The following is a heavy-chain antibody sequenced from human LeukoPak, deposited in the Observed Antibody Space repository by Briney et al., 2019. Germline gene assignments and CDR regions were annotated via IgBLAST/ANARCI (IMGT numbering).Heavy chain of an antibody. CDR1: GYSFTSYW. D-gene: IGHD2-21*02. CDR2: IYTGGSDT. Sequence: GASLKISCKGSGYSFTSYWIGWVRQMPGKGLEWMGIIYTGGSDTRYSPSFQGQVTISADKSISTAYLQWSSLKASDTAMYYCARQKIGVVTAFSDYYCGMDVWGQGTTVTVSS. J-gene: IGHJ6*02. CDR3: ARQKIGVVTAFSDYYCGMDV. V-gene: IGHV5-51*01.